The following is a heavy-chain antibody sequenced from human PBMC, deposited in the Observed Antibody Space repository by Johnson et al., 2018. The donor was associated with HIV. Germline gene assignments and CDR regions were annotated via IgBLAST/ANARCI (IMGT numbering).Heavy chain of an antibody. J-gene: IGHJ3*02. CDR2: IYSGAST. D-gene: IGHD7-27*01. V-gene: IGHV3-66*02. CDR3: ARAIGNWDAFDI. CDR1: GFTVSSNY. Sequence: VHLVESGGGLVQPGGSLRLSCAASGFTVSSNYMSWVRQAPGKGLEWVSVIYSGASTYYADSVTGRFTISRDNSKNTLYLQMNSLRAEDTAVYYCARAIGNWDAFDIWGQGTMVTVSS.